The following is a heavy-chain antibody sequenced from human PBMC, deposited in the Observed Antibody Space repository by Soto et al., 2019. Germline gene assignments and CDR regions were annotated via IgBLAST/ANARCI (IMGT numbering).Heavy chain of an antibody. V-gene: IGHV1-3*01. D-gene: IGHD4-17*01. CDR2: INGGDGNT. CDR1: GYTFTGYY. CDR3: ARGPTTTDYGEWFDP. J-gene: IGHJ5*02. Sequence: ASVKVSCKASGYTFTGYYMHWVRQAPGQRLEWMGWINGGDGNTKYSQKFQGRVTITRDTSATTVYMEVSSLRSEDTAIYYCARGPTTTDYGEWFDPWGQGTLVTVSS.